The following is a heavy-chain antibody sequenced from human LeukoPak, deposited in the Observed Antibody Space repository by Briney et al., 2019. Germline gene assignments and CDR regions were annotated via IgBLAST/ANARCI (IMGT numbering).Heavy chain of an antibody. CDR2: IIPIFGTA. J-gene: IGHJ6*03. D-gene: IGHD6-13*01. V-gene: IGHV1-69*05. CDR3: ARAGWYSSSWYSPRASDFYYYMDV. Sequence: GASVKVSCKASGGTFISYAISWVRQAPGQGLEWRGGIIPIFGTANYAQKFQGRVTITTDKSTSTAYLELSSLRSEDTAVYYCARAGWYSSSWYSPRASDFYYYMDVWGKGTTVTVSS. CDR1: GGTFISYA.